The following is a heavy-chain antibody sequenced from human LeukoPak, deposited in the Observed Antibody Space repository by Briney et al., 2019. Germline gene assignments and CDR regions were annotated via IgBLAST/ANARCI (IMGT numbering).Heavy chain of an antibody. CDR3: AKGSITMVRGRTRFDP. CDR1: GFTFDDYA. J-gene: IGHJ5*02. Sequence: PGRSLRLSCAASGFTFDDYAMHWVRHAPGKGLEWVSGISWNSGSIGYADSVKGRFTISRDNAKTSLYLQMNSLRAEDTALYYCAKGSITMVRGRTRFDPWGQGTLVTVSS. D-gene: IGHD3-10*01. V-gene: IGHV3-9*01. CDR2: ISWNSGSI.